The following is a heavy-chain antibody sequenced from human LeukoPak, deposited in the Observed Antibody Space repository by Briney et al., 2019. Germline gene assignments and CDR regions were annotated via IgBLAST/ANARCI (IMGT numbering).Heavy chain of an antibody. J-gene: IGHJ4*02. D-gene: IGHD3-3*01. Sequence: GGSLRLSCAASGFTFSNYRMNWVRQAPGKGLEWVANIKEDGGLKYYVGSVKGRFTISRDNAKNSLYLQMSSLRVEDTAVYYCARDVLGRSGEQLDYWGQGTLVTVSS. V-gene: IGHV3-7*03. CDR2: IKEDGGLK. CDR3: ARDVLGRSGEQLDY. CDR1: GFTFSNYR.